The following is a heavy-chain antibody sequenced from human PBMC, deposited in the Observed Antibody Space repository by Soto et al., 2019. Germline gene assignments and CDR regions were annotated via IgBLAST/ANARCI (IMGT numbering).Heavy chain of an antibody. CDR2: ITYDGSNK. CDR3: AKPPGEEGDYGMDV. V-gene: IGHV3-30*18. Sequence: QVQLVESGGGVVQPGRSLRLSCAASGFTFSSYGMHWVRQAPGKGLEWVAVITYDGSNKEYADSVKGRFTISRDNSKDTVYLHMNSLRVEDTAAYYCAKPPGEEGDYGMDVWGQGTTVTVSS. D-gene: IGHD4-17*01. CDR1: GFTFSSYG. J-gene: IGHJ6*02.